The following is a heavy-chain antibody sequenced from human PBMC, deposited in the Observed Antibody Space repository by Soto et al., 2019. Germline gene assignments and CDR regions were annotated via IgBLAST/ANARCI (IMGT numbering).Heavy chain of an antibody. Sequence: QVQLQQSGPGLVKPSQTLSLTCAISGDSVSRNSAAWNWIRQSPSRGLEWLGRTYYRSRWYNDYAVSVKSRITINPDTSKNQFSLHLNSVAPEDTAVNYCAGTTSLQWYYMDVWGKGTTVTVSS. D-gene: IGHD1-7*01. CDR1: GDSVSRNSAA. CDR3: AGTTSLQWYYMDV. J-gene: IGHJ6*03. CDR2: TYYRSRWYN. V-gene: IGHV6-1*01.